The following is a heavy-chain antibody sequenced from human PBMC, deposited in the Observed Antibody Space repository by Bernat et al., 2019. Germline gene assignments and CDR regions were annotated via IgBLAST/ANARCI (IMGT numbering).Heavy chain of an antibody. CDR3: ARDAGSGVGATVY. J-gene: IGHJ4*02. D-gene: IGHD1-26*01. V-gene: IGHV3-11*06. Sequence: QVQLVESGGGLVKPGGSLRLSCAASGFTFSDYYMSWIRQAPGKGLEWVLYISSSSSYTNYADSVKGRFTISRDNAKNSLYLHMNSLRAEDTAVYYCARDAGSGVGATVYWGQGTLVTVSS. CDR1: GFTFSDYY. CDR2: ISSSSSYT.